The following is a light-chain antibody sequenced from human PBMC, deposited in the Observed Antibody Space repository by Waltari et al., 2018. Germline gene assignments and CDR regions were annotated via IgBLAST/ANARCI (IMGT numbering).Light chain of an antibody. J-gene: IGKJ3*01. CDR2: AAS. CDR3: QQGYNTPFT. V-gene: IGKV1-12*01. CDR1: QGISSW. Sequence: GDKVTITCRASQGISSWLAWYQQKPGKAPKLLIYAASSLQSGVRSRFSGSGSGTDYTLTISSLQPEDFATYYCQQGYNTPFTFGPGTKLDIK.